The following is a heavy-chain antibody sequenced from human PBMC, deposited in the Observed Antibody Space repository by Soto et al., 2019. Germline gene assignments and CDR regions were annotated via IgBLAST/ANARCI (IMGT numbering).Heavy chain of an antibody. D-gene: IGHD4-17*01. J-gene: IGHJ5*02. V-gene: IGHV3-33*01. Sequence: QVQLVESGGGVVQPGRSLSLSCAASGFTFSSYGMHWVRQAPGKGLEWVAVIWYDGSNKYYADSVKGRFTISRDNSKNTLYLQMNSLRAEDTAVYYCARDRLPLSNWFDPWGQGTLVTVSS. CDR3: ARDRLPLSNWFDP. CDR1: GFTFSSYG. CDR2: IWYDGSNK.